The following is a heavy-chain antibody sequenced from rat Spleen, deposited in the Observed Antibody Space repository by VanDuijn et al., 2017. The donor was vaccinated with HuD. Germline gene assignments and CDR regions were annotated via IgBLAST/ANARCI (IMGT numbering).Heavy chain of an antibody. D-gene: IGHD1-12*03. CDR3: ASQYYYDGYYRDY. CDR1: GFTFSDYN. J-gene: IGHJ2*01. CDR2: IQNGGNT. V-gene: IGHV2-27*01. Sequence: VQLVESGGGLVQPGRSLKLSCAASGFTFSDYNMAWVRQPPGKGLEWMGRIQNGGNTDYNSGLKSRLSISRDTSKSQVFLKMNNLQTEDTAMYFCASQYYYDGYYRDYWGQGVMVTVSS.